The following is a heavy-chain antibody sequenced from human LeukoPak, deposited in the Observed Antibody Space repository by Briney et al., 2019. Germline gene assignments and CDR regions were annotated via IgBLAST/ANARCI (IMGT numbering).Heavy chain of an antibody. CDR3: ARDSQYSSGWYD. D-gene: IGHD6-19*01. J-gene: IGHJ4*02. V-gene: IGHV3-30*02. CDR2: IRYDGSNK. Sequence: GGSLRLSCAASGFTFSSYGMHWVRQAPGKGLEWVAFIRYDGSNKYYADSVKGRFTISRDNAKNSLYLQMNSLRAEDTAVYYCARDSQYSSGWYDWGQGTLVTVSS. CDR1: GFTFSSYG.